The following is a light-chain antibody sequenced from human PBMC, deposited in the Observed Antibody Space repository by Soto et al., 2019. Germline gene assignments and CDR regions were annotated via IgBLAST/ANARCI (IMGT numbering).Light chain of an antibody. CDR3: CSYAGSDTMI. CDR1: SSNVGSYNL. V-gene: IGLV2-23*01. Sequence: QSVLTQPASVSGSPGQSITISCTGTSSNVGSYNLVPWYQQHPGEAPKLMIYEASKRPSGVSNRFSGSKSGNTASLTISGLQAEDEADYYCCSYAGSDTMIFGGGTKLTVL. J-gene: IGLJ2*01. CDR2: EAS.